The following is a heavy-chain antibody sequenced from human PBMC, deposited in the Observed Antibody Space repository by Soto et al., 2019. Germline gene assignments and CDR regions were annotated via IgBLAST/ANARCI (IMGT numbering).Heavy chain of an antibody. CDR3: ARLSSLYYNSDYGGYYFDY. CDR1: GGSIRGGDYY. CDR2: IFYSGNS. J-gene: IGHJ4*02. V-gene: IGHV4-31*03. Sequence: QVQLQESGPGLVKPSQTLSLTCTVSGGSIRGGDYYWSWIRQHPGKGLEWIGYIFYSGNSFYNPSLKSGVTKSVDTTKNQYSRQLSSVTAADTAIYYCARLSSLYYNSDYGGYYFDYWGQGTLVSVSS. D-gene: IGHD3-10*01.